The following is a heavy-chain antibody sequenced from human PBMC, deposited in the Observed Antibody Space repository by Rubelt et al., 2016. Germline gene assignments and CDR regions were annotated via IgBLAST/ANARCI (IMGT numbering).Heavy chain of an antibody. J-gene: IGHJ4*02. CDR3: ARDRNYYDSSGYPDY. V-gene: IGHV1-2*02. D-gene: IGHD3-22*01. Sequence: APGQGLEWMRWINPNSGGTNYAQKFQGRVTMTRDTSISTAYMELSRLRSDDTAVYYCARDRNYYDSSGYPDYWGQGTLVTVSS. CDR2: INPNSGGT.